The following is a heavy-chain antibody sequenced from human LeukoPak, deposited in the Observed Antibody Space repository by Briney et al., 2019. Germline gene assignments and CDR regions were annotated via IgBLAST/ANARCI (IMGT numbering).Heavy chain of an antibody. CDR2: ISYDGTNK. J-gene: IGHJ4*02. Sequence: GGSLRLSCAASGFTFSHYGMHWVRQAPGKGLEWVAVISYDGTNKYYADSVKGRFTISRDNSKNTLNLQMNSLRAEDTAVYYCAKDRIAVSKSFNYWGQGTLVTVSS. D-gene: IGHD6-19*01. CDR1: GFTFSHYG. V-gene: IGHV3-30*18. CDR3: AKDRIAVSKSFNY.